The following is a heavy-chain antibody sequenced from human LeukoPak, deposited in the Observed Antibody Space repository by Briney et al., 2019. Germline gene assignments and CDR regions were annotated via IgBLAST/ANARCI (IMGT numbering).Heavy chain of an antibody. CDR2: ISYDGSNK. J-gene: IGHJ4*02. D-gene: IGHD3-22*01. Sequence: PGRSLRLSCAASGFTFSSYGMHWVRQAPGKGLEWVAVISYDGSNKYYADSVKGRFTISRDNSKNTLYLQMNSLRAEDTAVYYCARVGQRGSSGYYYFDYWGQGTLVTVSS. CDR3: ARVGQRGSSGYYYFDY. V-gene: IGHV3-30*03. CDR1: GFTFSSYG.